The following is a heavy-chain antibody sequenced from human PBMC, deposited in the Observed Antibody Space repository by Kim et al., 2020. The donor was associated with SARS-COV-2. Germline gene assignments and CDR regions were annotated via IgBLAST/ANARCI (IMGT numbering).Heavy chain of an antibody. J-gene: IGHJ6*02. CDR3: ARGLGGSGPVLPITHLAYYGMDV. CDR2: INHSGST. D-gene: IGHD6-19*01. Sequence: SETLSLTCAVYGGSFSGYYWSWIRQPPGKGLEWIGEINHSGSTNYNPSLKSRVTISVDTSKNQFSLKLSSVTAADTAVYYCARGLGGSGPVLPITHLAYYGMDVWGQGTTVTVSS. CDR1: GGSFSGYY. V-gene: IGHV4-34*01.